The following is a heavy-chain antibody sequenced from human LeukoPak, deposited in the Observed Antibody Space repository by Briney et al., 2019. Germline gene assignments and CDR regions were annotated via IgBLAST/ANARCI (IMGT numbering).Heavy chain of an antibody. CDR1: GYTFTSYA. D-gene: IGHD2-2*01. CDR3: ARDLRFGSSTSCYGY. Sequence: ASVNVSFKASGYTFTSYAMHWVRQAPGQRLEWMGWVNAGNGNTKYSQKFQGRVTITRDTSASTAYMELSSLRSEDTAVYYCARDLRFGSSTSCYGYWGQGTLVTVSS. CDR2: VNAGNGNT. V-gene: IGHV1-3*01. J-gene: IGHJ4*02.